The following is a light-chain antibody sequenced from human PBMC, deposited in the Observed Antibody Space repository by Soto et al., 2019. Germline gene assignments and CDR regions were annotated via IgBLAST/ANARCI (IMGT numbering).Light chain of an antibody. Sequence: AIQLTQSPSSLSASIGDRVTITCRASQGISSGLAWYQQKPGKTPKLLIYDASSLESGVPSRFSGSGSGTDFALSISSLQPEDFATYYCQQFNNYPITFGQGKRLEIK. CDR2: DAS. CDR3: QQFNNYPIT. V-gene: IGKV1D-13*01. J-gene: IGKJ5*01. CDR1: QGISSG.